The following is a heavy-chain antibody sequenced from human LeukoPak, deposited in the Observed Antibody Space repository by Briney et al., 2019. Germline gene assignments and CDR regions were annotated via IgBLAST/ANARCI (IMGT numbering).Heavy chain of an antibody. CDR1: GFTFSNYD. Sequence: GESLRLSCVASGFTFSNYDMSWVRQAPGKGLEWVSVISGSGGTTQHADSVQGRFTISRDNSKNTLYLQMNSLRADDTAFYYCAKGVSYYFDCWGQGTLVTVSS. D-gene: IGHD3-10*01. CDR3: AKGVSYYFDC. CDR2: ISGSGGTT. V-gene: IGHV3-23*01. J-gene: IGHJ4*02.